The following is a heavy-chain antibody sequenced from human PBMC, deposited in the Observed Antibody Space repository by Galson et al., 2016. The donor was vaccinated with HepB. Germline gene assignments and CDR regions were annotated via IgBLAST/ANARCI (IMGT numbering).Heavy chain of an antibody. D-gene: IGHD2-21*02. J-gene: IGHJ1*01. CDR2: VSHSGDT. Sequence: SETLSLTCTVSGVSISDYYWSWIRQSPGKGLEWIGYVSHSGDTSYNPSLKSRVTMSVDTSKNQFSLNLSSVTAADSAVYYCARHDSAIFHHWGPGTLVTFSS. CDR3: ARHDSAIFHH. V-gene: IGHV4-59*08. CDR1: GVSISDYY.